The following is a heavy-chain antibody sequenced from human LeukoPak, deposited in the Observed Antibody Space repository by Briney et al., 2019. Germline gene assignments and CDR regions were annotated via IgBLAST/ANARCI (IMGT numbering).Heavy chain of an antibody. V-gene: IGHV3-23*01. J-gene: IGHJ4*02. D-gene: IGHD2-15*01. Sequence: GGSLRLSCAASGFTFSSYAMNWVRQAPGKGLEWVSSISGSGGSTYYADSVKGRFTISRDNSKNTLDLQMNSLRAEDTAVYYCAKDQCSGGNCYTYFDYWGQGTLVTVSS. CDR3: AKDQCSGGNCYTYFDY. CDR2: ISGSGGST. CDR1: GFTFSSYA.